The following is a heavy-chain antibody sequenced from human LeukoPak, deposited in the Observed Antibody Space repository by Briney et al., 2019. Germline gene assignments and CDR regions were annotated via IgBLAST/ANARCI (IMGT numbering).Heavy chain of an antibody. J-gene: IGHJ3*02. CDR1: GGSISSSRYY. V-gene: IGHV4-39*01. CDR2: IYYSGST. D-gene: IGHD1-26*01. CDR3: ATASPGYSGSSYAFDI. Sequence: PSHCLSLIRPVSGGSISSSRYYWGWIRQPPGKGLEWIGGIYYSGSTYYNPSLKSRRTMSVDTSKNQFSLKLSSVTAADTAVYYCATASPGYSGSSYAFDIWPERTSVSVSS.